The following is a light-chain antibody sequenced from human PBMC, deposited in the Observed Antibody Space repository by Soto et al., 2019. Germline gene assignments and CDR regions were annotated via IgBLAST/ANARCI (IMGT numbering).Light chain of an antibody. CDR1: SSDIGHYNY. V-gene: IGLV2-11*01. CDR3: SSYAGRYSVV. CDR2: DVI. J-gene: IGLJ2*01. Sequence: QSALTQPRSVSGSRGQSVTITCSGTSSDIGHYNYVSWYQQHPGRAPKLIIYDVIKRPAGVPDRFSGSKTGNTASLTISGLQADDEADYYCSSYAGRYSVVFXGGTKVTVL.